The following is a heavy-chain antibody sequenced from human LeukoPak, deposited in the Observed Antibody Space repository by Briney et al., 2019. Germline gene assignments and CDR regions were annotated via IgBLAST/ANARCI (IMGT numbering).Heavy chain of an antibody. CDR1: GFTFSSYE. CDR2: ISSSGTTI. V-gene: IGHV3-48*03. D-gene: IGHD1-26*01. CDR3: ARRLEYSGSKGVFDY. J-gene: IGHJ4*02. Sequence: GGSLRLSCAASGFTFSSYEMNWVRQAPGKGLEWVSYISSSGTTIYYADSVKGRFTISRDNAKNSLFLQVNSLRAEDTAVYYCARRLEYSGSKGVFDYWGQGTLVTVSS.